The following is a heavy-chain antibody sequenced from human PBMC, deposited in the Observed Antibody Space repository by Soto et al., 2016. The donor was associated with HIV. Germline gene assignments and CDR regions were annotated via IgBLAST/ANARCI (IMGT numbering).Heavy chain of an antibody. D-gene: IGHD3-22*01. Sequence: EVQLVESGGGLVQPGGSLKLSCAASGFTFSGSAMHWVRQASGKGLEWVGRIRSKANSYATAYAASVKGRFTISRDDSKNTAYLQMNSLKTEDTAVYYCTRHDDSSGYYGYWGQGTLVTVSS. CDR3: TRHDDSSGYYGY. V-gene: IGHV3-73*01. CDR2: IRSKANSYAT. CDR1: GFTFSGSA. J-gene: IGHJ4*02.